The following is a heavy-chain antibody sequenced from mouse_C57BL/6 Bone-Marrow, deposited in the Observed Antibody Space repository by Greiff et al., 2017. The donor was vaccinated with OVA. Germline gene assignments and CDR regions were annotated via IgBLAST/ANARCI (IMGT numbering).Heavy chain of an antibody. J-gene: IGHJ3*01. CDR3: ARTGSDGSSYDWCAY. V-gene: IGHV1-55*01. CDR1: GYTFTSYW. CDR2: IYPGSGST. Sequence: QVQLQQPGAELVKPGASVKMSCKASGYTFTSYWITWVKQRPGQGLEWIGDIYPGSGSTNYNEKFKSKATLTVDTSSSTAYMQLSSLTSEDSAVYYCARTGSDGSSYDWCAYWGQGTLVTVSA. D-gene: IGHD1-1*01.